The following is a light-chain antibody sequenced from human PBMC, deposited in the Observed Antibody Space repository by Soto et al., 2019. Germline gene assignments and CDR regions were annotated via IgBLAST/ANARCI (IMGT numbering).Light chain of an antibody. Sequence: EIVLTQSPGTLSLSPGERATLSCRASQSVSSSYLAWYQQKPGQAPRLLIYGASSRATGIPDRFSGSGSGTDFALTISRLQPEEFPVNYSQQYGSSPYTFGQGTKLEI. CDR1: QSVSSSY. CDR2: GAS. J-gene: IGKJ2*01. V-gene: IGKV3-20*01. CDR3: QQYGSSPYT.